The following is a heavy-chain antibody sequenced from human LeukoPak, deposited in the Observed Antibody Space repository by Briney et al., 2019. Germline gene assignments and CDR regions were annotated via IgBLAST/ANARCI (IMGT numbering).Heavy chain of an antibody. CDR1: GGTFSSYA. J-gene: IGHJ4*02. CDR3: ARDGPSGYDYSFDY. D-gene: IGHD5-12*01. Sequence: SVKGSCKASGGTFSSYAISWVRQAPGQGLEWMGGIIPIFGTANDAQKFQGRVTITTGESTSTAYMELSSLRSEDTAVYYCARDGPSGYDYSFDYWGQGTLVTVSS. CDR2: IIPIFGTA. V-gene: IGHV1-69*05.